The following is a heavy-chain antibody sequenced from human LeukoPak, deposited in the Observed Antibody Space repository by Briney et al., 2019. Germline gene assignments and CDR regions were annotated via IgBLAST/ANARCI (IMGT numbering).Heavy chain of an antibody. CDR1: GGTFSSYA. CDR2: IIPILGIA. Sequence: SVKVSCTASGGTFSSYAISWVRQAPGQGLEWMGRIIPILGIANYAQKFQGRVTITADKSTSTAYMELSSLRSEDTAVYYCAVYCTNGVCYRQTPDMSDYWGQGTLVTVSS. CDR3: AVYCTNGVCYRQTPDMSDY. V-gene: IGHV1-69*04. D-gene: IGHD2-8*01. J-gene: IGHJ4*02.